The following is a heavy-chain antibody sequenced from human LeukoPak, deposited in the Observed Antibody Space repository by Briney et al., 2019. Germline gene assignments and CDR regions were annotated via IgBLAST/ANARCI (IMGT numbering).Heavy chain of an antibody. V-gene: IGHV3-48*04. CDR3: AGTVGLSDY. D-gene: IGHD3-10*01. J-gene: IGHJ4*02. CDR1: GFTFSTHD. Sequence: GGSLRLSCAASGFTFSTHDLNWVRQAPGKGLEWVSFISSRSSTIYYADSVKGRFTISRDNAKNSLYLQMNSLRAEDTAVYYCAGTVGLSDYWGQGTLVTVSS. CDR2: ISSRSSTI.